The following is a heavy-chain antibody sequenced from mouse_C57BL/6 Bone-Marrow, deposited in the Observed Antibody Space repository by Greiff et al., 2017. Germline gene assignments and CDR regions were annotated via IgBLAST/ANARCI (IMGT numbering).Heavy chain of an antibody. CDR1: GFTFSSYA. Sequence: EVMLVESGEGLVKPGGSLKLSCAASGFTFSSYAMSWVRQTPEKRLEWVAYISSGGDYIYYADTVKGRFTISRDNARNTLYLQMSSLKSEDTAMYYCTRVIYYYGSSLRWYFDVWGTGTTVTVSS. D-gene: IGHD1-1*01. CDR2: ISSGGDYI. V-gene: IGHV5-9-1*02. CDR3: TRVIYYYGSSLRWYFDV. J-gene: IGHJ1*03.